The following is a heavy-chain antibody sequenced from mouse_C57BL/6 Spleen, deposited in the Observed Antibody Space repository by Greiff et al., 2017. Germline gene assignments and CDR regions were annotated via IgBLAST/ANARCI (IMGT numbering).Heavy chain of an antibody. V-gene: IGHV8-12*01. D-gene: IGHD1-1*01. Sequence: QVTLKESGPGILQSSQTLSLTCSFSGFSLSTSGMGVSWIRQPSGKGLEWLAHIYWDDDKRYNPSLKSRLTISKDTSRNQVFLKITSVDTADTATYYCARRAHRTTVVATSGDWYFDVWGTGTTVTVSS. J-gene: IGHJ1*03. CDR3: ARRAHRTTVVATSGDWYFDV. CDR1: GFSLSTSGMG. CDR2: IYWDDDK.